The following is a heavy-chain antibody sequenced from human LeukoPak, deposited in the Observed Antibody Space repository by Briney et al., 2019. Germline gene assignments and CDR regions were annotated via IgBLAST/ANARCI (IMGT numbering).Heavy chain of an antibody. CDR2: ITTYNGNT. D-gene: IGHD6-13*01. Sequence: ASVKVSCKASGYTFSNYGINWVRQAPGQGLEWMGWITTYNGNTNYAQKLQGRVTMTIDTSTSAAYMELRSLRSDDTAVYYCAREAPGRQQLVVSRWFDPWGQGTLVTVSS. J-gene: IGHJ5*02. CDR3: AREAPGRQQLVVSRWFDP. CDR1: GYTFSNYG. V-gene: IGHV1-18*01.